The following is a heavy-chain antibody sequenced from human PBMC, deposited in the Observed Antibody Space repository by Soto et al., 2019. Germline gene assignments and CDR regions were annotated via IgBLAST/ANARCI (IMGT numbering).Heavy chain of an antibody. Sequence: QVLLVQSGNEVKKPGASVKVSCKASGYAFNSYGISWVRQVPGQVLEWMGWISGNSGDTKYEQKFQGRVTMTTVTSTSTVYMEVRSLRSDDTAVYYCASDYPSEYSGSSMPPFDYWGQGTLVTVSS. CDR1: GYAFNSYG. V-gene: IGHV1-18*01. CDR2: ISGNSGDT. J-gene: IGHJ4*02. D-gene: IGHD6-6*01. CDR3: ASDYPSEYSGSSMPPFDY.